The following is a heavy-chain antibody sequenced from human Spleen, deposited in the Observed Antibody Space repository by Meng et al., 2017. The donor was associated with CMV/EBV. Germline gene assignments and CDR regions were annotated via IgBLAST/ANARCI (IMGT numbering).Heavy chain of an antibody. CDR1: GFTFSSYW. Sequence: GGSLRLSCAASGFTFSSYWMSWVRQARGKGLEWVANIKQDGSEKYYVDSVKGRFTISRDNAKNSLYLQMNSLRAEDTAVYYCARDDPIQLWLPPDYYYYYGMDVWGQGTTVTVSS. V-gene: IGHV3-7*01. CDR2: IKQDGSEK. J-gene: IGHJ6*02. D-gene: IGHD5-18*01. CDR3: ARDDPIQLWLPPDYYYYYGMDV.